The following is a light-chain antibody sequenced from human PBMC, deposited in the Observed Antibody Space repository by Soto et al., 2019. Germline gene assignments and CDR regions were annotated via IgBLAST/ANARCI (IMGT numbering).Light chain of an antibody. CDR3: QQYGSSPYT. Sequence: EIVLTQSPGTLSLSPGERATLSCRASQSVSSSYLAWYQQKPGQAPRLLIYGASSRATGIPDRFSGSGSGKDFTLTIGRLEPEDFAVYYCQQYGSSPYTFGQGTKLEIK. CDR2: GAS. CDR1: QSVSSSY. V-gene: IGKV3-20*01. J-gene: IGKJ2*01.